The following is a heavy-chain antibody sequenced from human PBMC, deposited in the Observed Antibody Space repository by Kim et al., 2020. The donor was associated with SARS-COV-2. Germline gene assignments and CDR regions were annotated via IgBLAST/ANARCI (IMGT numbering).Heavy chain of an antibody. V-gene: IGHV1-3*01. CDR3: ARGSPGQWELSHYGLDV. CDR2: INAGNGNT. J-gene: IGHJ6*02. D-gene: IGHD1-26*01. CDR1: GYTFTSYA. Sequence: ASVKVSCKASGYTFTSYAMHWVRQAPGQRLEWMGWINAGNGNTKYSQKFQGRVTITRDTSASTAYMELSSLRSEDTAVYYCARGSPGQWELSHYGLDVCGQGTTVTVSS.